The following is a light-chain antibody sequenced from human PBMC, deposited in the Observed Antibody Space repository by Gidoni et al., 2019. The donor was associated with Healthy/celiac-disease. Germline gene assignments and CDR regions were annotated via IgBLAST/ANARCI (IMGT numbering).Light chain of an antibody. J-gene: IGLJ3*02. CDR1: SSNIGAGYD. Sequence: QSVLTQPPSVSGAPGPRGTISCTGSSSNIGAGYDVPWYQQLPGTAPNLLIYGNSNRPSGDPDRFSGSKYGTSASRAITGLQAEDEADYYCQSYDSSLSGWVFGGGTKLTVL. CDR3: QSYDSSLSGWV. V-gene: IGLV1-40*01. CDR2: GNS.